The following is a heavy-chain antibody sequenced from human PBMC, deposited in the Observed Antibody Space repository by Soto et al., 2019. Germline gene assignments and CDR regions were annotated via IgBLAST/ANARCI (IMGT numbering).Heavy chain of an antibody. V-gene: IGHV4-59*08. CDR3: ERSLPTVVTLDS. D-gene: IGHD4-17*01. J-gene: IGHJ4*02. Sequence: SETLSLTCTVSGGSISSYYWSWIRQPPGKGLEWIGYIYYSGSTNYNPSLKSRVTISVDTSKNKFSLKLRSVTAADPAVYYCERSLPTVVTLDSSGPGTLLTVSS. CDR2: IYYSGST. CDR1: GGSISSYY.